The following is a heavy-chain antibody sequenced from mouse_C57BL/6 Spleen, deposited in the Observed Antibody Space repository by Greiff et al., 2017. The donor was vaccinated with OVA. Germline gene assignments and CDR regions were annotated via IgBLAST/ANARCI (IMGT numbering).Heavy chain of an antibody. J-gene: IGHJ2*01. Sequence: QVQLQQSGAELVMPGASVKLSCKASGYTFTSYWMHWVKQRPGQGLEWIGEIDPSDSYTNYNQKFKGKSTLTVDKSSSTAYMQLSSLTSEDSAVYYCARPDYAYFDYWGQGTTLTVSS. D-gene: IGHD2-4*01. CDR2: IDPSDSYT. CDR1: GYTFTSYW. V-gene: IGHV1-69*01. CDR3: ARPDYAYFDY.